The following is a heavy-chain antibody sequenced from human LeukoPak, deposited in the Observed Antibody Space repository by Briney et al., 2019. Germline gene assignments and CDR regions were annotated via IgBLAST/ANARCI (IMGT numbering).Heavy chain of an antibody. CDR1: GFTFSSYS. D-gene: IGHD3-22*01. CDR2: ISSSSSTI. J-gene: IGHJ3*02. Sequence: PGGSLRLSCAASGFTFSSYSMNWVRQAPGKGLEWVSYISSSSSTIYYADSVKGRFTISRDNAKNSLYLQMNSLRAEDTAVYYCARALGSGYYHRRAFDIWGQGTMVTVSS. CDR3: ARALGSGYYHRRAFDI. V-gene: IGHV3-48*04.